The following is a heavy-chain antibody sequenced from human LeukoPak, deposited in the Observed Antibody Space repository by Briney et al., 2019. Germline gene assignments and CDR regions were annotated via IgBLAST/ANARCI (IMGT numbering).Heavy chain of an antibody. D-gene: IGHD4-17*01. V-gene: IGHV3-48*04. Sequence: GGSLRLSCAASGFTFSSYWMSWVRQAPGKGLEGVSYISSSGSTIYYADSVKGRFTISRDNAKNSLYLQMNSLRAEDTAVYYCARGDDDYGDLNWFDPWGQGTLVTVSS. CDR3: ARGDDDYGDLNWFDP. CDR1: GFTFSSYW. J-gene: IGHJ5*02. CDR2: ISSSGSTI.